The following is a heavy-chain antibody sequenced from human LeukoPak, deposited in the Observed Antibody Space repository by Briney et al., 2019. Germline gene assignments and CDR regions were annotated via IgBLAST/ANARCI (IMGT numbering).Heavy chain of an antibody. CDR3: ARETSQKGAHYMDV. J-gene: IGHJ6*03. CDR2: ISGSGGST. V-gene: IGHV3-23*01. Sequence: GGTLRLSCEASGFTFSSYGMSWVRQAPGKGLEWASAISGSGGSTYYADSVKGRFTISRDNSKNTLYLQMNSLRAEDTAVYYCARETSQKGAHYMDVWGKGTTVTISS. CDR1: GFTFSSYG. D-gene: IGHD3-16*01.